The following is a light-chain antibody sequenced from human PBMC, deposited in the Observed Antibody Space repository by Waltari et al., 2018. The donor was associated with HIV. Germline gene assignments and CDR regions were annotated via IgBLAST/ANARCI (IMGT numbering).Light chain of an antibody. Sequence: QSALTQPASVSGSPGQSITISCTGTSSDVGGYNSVAWYQQPPGKAPKPIIYDVSNRPSGVPYRFSGSKSGNTASLTIAGLQAEDEADYYCKSKTSSSTPCVFGTGTKVTVL. CDR3: KSKTSSSTPCV. CDR2: DVS. CDR1: SSDVGGYNS. V-gene: IGLV2-14*03. J-gene: IGLJ1*01.